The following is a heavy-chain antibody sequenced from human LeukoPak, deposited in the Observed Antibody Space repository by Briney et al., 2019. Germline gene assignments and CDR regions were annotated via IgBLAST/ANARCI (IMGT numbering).Heavy chain of an antibody. D-gene: IGHD2-15*01. CDR2: IIPIFGTA. Sequence: SVKVSCKASGGTFSSYAISWVRQAPGQGLEWMGGIIPIFGTANYAQKFQGRVTMTRDTSTSTVYMELSSLRSEDTAVYYCARDGFGYCSGGSCYYFDYWGQGTLVTVSS. CDR1: GGTFSSYA. CDR3: ARDGFGYCSGGSCYYFDY. V-gene: IGHV1-69*05. J-gene: IGHJ4*02.